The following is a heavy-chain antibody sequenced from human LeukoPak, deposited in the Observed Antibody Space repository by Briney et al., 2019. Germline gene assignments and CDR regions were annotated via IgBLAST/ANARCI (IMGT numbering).Heavy chain of an antibody. D-gene: IGHD5-18*01. J-gene: IGHJ4*02. CDR1: GGTFSSYA. V-gene: IGHV1-69*06. CDR2: IIPIFGTA. CDR3: ARDVINGYSYGY. Sequence: ASVKVSCKASGGTFSSYAISWVRQAPGQGLEWMGGIIPIFGTANYAQKFQGRVTITADKSTSTAYMELSSLRSEDTAVYYCARDVINGYSYGYWGQGTLVTVSS.